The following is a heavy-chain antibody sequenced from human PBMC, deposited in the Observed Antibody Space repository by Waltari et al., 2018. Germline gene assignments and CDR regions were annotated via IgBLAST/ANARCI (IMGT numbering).Heavy chain of an antibody. CDR2: ISGDMDYI. J-gene: IGHJ6*02. Sequence: EVQLVESGGGLVKPGGSLRLSCAASGFTFGSYAMNWGRQAPGKGVEWVASISGDMDYIGYAGSMKGRFTIPRDNAENSLYLQMNNLRAEDTAIYYCNRGPNTYYGMDVWGQGTTVTVSS. CDR3: NRGPNTYYGMDV. V-gene: IGHV3-21*02. D-gene: IGHD3-10*01. CDR1: GFTFGSYA.